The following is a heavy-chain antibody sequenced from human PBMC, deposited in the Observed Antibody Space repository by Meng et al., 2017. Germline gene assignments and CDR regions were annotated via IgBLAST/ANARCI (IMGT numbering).Heavy chain of an antibody. CDR2: IYHSGST. D-gene: IGHD1-26*01. V-gene: IGHV4-30-4*01. Sequence: AKLQESGPGLLKPSQTLALTCPVSVGSISSGNYYWSWLRQPPGKGLEWIGYIYHSGSTYYNPSLKSRVTISVDTSKNQFSLKLNYVTAADTAVYYCARDSGVGGSYNWFDPWGQGTLVTVSS. CDR3: ARDSGVGGSYNWFDP. J-gene: IGHJ5*02. CDR1: VGSISSGNYY.